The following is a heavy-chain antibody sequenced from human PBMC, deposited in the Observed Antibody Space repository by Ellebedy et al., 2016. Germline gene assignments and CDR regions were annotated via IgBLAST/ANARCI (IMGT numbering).Heavy chain of an antibody. CDR3: ARGWNPYYFDY. V-gene: IGHV4-34*01. CDR1: GGSFNGYY. CDR2: LNHIGST. J-gene: IGHJ4*02. Sequence: GSLRLSCAVSGGSFNGYYWSWIRQPPGKGLEWIGELNHIGSTNYNPSLKSRVTISVDTSKNQFSLKLSSVTAADTAVYYCARGWNPYYFDYWGQGTLVTVSS. D-gene: IGHD1-1*01.